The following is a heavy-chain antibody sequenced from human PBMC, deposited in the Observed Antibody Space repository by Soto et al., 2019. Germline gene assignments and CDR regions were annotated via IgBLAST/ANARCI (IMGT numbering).Heavy chain of an antibody. CDR1: GYIFTDYY. J-gene: IGHJ4*02. V-gene: IGHV1-2*02. Sequence: ASVKVSCKPSGYIFTDYYMHWVRQAPGQGPEWMGWINPKNGATKFLQKFQGRVTLTRDTSIGTFYMDLSRLNSDDTAVYYCARDRGQNSGYIWGQGTLVTVSS. CDR2: INPKNGAT. CDR3: ARDRGQNSGYI. D-gene: IGHD5-12*01.